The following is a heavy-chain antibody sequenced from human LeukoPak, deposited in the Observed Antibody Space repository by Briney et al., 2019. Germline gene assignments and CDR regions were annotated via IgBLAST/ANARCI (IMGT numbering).Heavy chain of an antibody. CDR1: GFTFSDYH. D-gene: IGHD2-15*01. CDR3: ARDVVAATTGFFQH. J-gene: IGHJ1*01. V-gene: IGHV3-11*01. CDR2: ISSSSNTL. Sequence: GGSLRLSCSASGFTFSDYHMSWIRQAPGKELEWLSYISSSSNTLYYADSVKGRFTVSRDNAKNSLYLQMNSLRAEDTAVYYCARDVVAATTGFFQHWGQGILVTVSS.